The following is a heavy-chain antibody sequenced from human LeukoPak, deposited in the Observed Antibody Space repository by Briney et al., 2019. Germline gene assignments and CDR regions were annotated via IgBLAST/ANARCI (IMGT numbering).Heavy chain of an antibody. CDR2: IYYSGST. D-gene: IGHD5-24*01. CDR3: ARQGRGIQLQTYFDY. V-gene: IGHV4-39*01. CDR1: GGSISSGSYY. Sequence: PSETLSLTCTVSGGSISSGSYYWGWIRQPPGKGLEWIGSIYYSGSTYYNPSLKSRVTISVDTSKSQFSLRLNSVTAADTAVYYCARQGRGIQLQTYFDYWGPGTLVTVSS. J-gene: IGHJ4*02.